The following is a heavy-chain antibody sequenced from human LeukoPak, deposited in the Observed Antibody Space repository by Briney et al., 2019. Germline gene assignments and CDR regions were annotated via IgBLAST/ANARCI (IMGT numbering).Heavy chain of an antibody. CDR3: ARDQDILTGYYRGFDY. CDR2: INYSGRT. CDR1: DGSFSDYY. Sequence: PSETLSLTCAVFDGSFSDYYWSWVRQPPGKGLEWIGEINYSGRTNYYPSLKSRVTMSVDTSKNQFSLKLSSVTAADTAVYYCARDQDILTGYYRGFDYWGQGTLVTVSS. D-gene: IGHD3-9*01. V-gene: IGHV4-34*10. J-gene: IGHJ4*02.